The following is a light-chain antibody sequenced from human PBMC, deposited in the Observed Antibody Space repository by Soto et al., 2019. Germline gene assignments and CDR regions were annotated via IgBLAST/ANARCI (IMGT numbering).Light chain of an antibody. V-gene: IGKV1-39*01. CDR3: QESYSTPYT. Sequence: DIQMTQSPSSLSASVGDRVTIACRASQSISTYLNWYQKKPGKAPKLLIYAASTLQSGVPSRFSGSGSGTDFTLTISSLQHEDLATYYCQESYSTPYTFGQGTNLEIK. CDR2: AAS. CDR1: QSISTY. J-gene: IGKJ2*01.